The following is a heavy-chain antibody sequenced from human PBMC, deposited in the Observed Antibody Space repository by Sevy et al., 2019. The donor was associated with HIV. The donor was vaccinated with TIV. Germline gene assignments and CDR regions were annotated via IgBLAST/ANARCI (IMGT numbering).Heavy chain of an antibody. V-gene: IGHV3-64D*06. Sequence: GGSLRLSCSASGFTFSSYAMHWVRQAPGKGLEYVSAISSNGGSTYYADSVKGRFTISRDNSKNTLYLQMSSLRAEDTAVYYCVKELGYCSSTSWLKYYYYYMDVWGKGTTVTVSS. CDR3: VKELGYCSSTSWLKYYYYYMDV. D-gene: IGHD2-2*01. J-gene: IGHJ6*03. CDR2: ISSNGGST. CDR1: GFTFSSYA.